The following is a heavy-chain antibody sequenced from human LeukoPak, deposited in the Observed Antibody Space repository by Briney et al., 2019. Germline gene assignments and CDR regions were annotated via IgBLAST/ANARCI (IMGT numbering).Heavy chain of an antibody. CDR2: ISNRGDRT. CDR3: ARDWIVDTAMLSGPYYGMDV. Sequence: GGSLRLSCAASGFIFSNDAMSWVRQAPGKGLEWVCSISNRGDRTYYADSVKGRFTISRDNAKNSLYLQMNSLRADDTAVYYCARDWIVDTAMLSGPYYGMDVWGQGTTVTVSS. V-gene: IGHV3-21*05. CDR1: GFIFSNDA. J-gene: IGHJ6*02. D-gene: IGHD5-18*01.